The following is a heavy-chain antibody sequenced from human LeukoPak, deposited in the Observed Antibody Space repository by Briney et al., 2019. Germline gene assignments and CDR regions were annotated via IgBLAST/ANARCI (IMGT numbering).Heavy chain of an antibody. J-gene: IGHJ4*02. CDR1: GGSINSNTYY. V-gene: IGHV4-39*01. Sequence: SETLSLTCAVSGGSINSNTYYWGWIRQPPGKGLEWIGSVHSSGSTYYNPSLKSRVAISVDTSKNQFSLRLSSVTAPDTAVYYCARRSRSGFFDYWGQGTLVTVSS. D-gene: IGHD3-10*01. CDR3: ARRSRSGFFDY. CDR2: VHSSGST.